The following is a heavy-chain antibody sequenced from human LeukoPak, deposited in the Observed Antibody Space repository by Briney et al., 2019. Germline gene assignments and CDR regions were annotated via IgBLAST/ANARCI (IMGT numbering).Heavy chain of an antibody. V-gene: IGHV3-23*01. CDR2: ITGNAGST. Sequence: GGSLRLSCAVSGFTFSSYAMCWVHQAPGKGLEWVSSITGNAGSTYYADSVKGRLTISRDNSKNTLYLQMNSLRAEDTAVYYCAKTLGAPRYYFDYWGQGTLVTVSS. CDR1: GFTFSSYA. J-gene: IGHJ4*02. D-gene: IGHD1-26*01. CDR3: AKTLGAPRYYFDY.